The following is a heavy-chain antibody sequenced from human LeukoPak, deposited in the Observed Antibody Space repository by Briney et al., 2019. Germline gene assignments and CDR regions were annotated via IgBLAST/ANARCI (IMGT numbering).Heavy chain of an antibody. J-gene: IGHJ4*02. D-gene: IGHD3-22*01. CDR3: ARGDSSGYPVKD. CDR1: GFTVSSNY. V-gene: IGHV3-53*01. CDR2: IYSGGST. Sequence: GGSLRLSCAASGFTVSSNYMSWVRQAPGKGLECVSVIYSGGSTYYADSVKGRFTISRDNSKNTLYLQMNSLRAEDTAVYYCARGDSSGYPVKDWGQGTLVTVSA.